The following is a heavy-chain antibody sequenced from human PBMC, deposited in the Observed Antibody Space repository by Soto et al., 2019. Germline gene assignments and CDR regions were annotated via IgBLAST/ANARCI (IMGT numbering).Heavy chain of an antibody. J-gene: IGHJ3*02. V-gene: IGHV4-59*01. CDR3: ARDGGVVGAEGAFEI. CDR2: IQNSGSS. CDR1: GGPISTYY. Sequence: PSETLSLTCTVSGGPISTYYWSWIRRPPGKELEWIGYIQNSGSSNSNPSLKSRVTISVDTSTNQFSLKLRNVTGADTAVYYCARDGGVVGAEGAFEIWRQGTMVTVSS. D-gene: IGHD1-26*01.